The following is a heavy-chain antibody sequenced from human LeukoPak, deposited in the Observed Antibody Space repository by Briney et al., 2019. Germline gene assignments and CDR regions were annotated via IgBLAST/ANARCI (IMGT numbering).Heavy chain of an antibody. Sequence: ASVKVSRKASGYTFTGYYMHWVRQAPGQGLEWMGWINPNSGGTNYAQKFQGRVTMTRDTSISTAYMELSRLRSDDTAVYYCARVSVQYYYGSGSYYNVYFDYWGQGTLVTVS. V-gene: IGHV1-2*02. CDR1: GYTFTGYY. D-gene: IGHD3-10*01. CDR2: INPNSGGT. CDR3: ARVSVQYYYGSGSYYNVYFDY. J-gene: IGHJ4*02.